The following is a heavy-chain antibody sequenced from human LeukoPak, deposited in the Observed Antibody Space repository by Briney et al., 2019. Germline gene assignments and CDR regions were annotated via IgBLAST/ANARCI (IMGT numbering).Heavy chain of an antibody. CDR1: GGSFSGYY. D-gene: IGHD6-19*01. CDR3: ARSGSGWFDY. CDR2: MYAGGDT. V-gene: IGHV3-53*01. Sequence: ETLSLTCAVYGGSFSGYYWSWVRQAPGKGLEWVSVMYAGGDTYYADSVKGRFTISRDNSKNTLYLQMNSLGAEDTAVYYCARSGSGWFDYWGQGTLVTVSS. J-gene: IGHJ4*02.